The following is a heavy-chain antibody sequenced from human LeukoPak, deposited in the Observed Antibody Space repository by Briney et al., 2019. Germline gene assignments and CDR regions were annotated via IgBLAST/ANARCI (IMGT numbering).Heavy chain of an antibody. J-gene: IGHJ4*02. CDR2: IYYSGST. V-gene: IGHV4-59*08. D-gene: IGHD4/OR15-4a*01. CDR1: GGSIRSYY. CDR3: ARHGRDYGPFDY. Sequence: SETLSLTCTVSGGSIRSYYWSWIRQPPGKGLEWIGYIYYSGSTNYNPSLKSRVTISVDTSKNQFSLKLSSVTAADTAVYYCARHGRDYGPFDYWGQGTLVTVSS.